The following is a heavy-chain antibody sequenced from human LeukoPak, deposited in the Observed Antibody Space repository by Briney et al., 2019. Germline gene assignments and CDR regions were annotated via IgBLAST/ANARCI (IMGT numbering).Heavy chain of an antibody. D-gene: IGHD2-2*01. CDR2: INAGNGNT. CDR3: AREDIVVVPAAQHTYYYGVDV. Sequence: ASVKVSCKASGYTFTSYAMHWVRQAPGQRLEWMGWINAGNGNTKYSQKFQGRVTITRDTSASTAYMELSSLRSEDTAVYYCAREDIVVVPAAQHTYYYGVDVWGQGTTVTVSS. V-gene: IGHV1-3*01. CDR1: GYTFTSYA. J-gene: IGHJ6*02.